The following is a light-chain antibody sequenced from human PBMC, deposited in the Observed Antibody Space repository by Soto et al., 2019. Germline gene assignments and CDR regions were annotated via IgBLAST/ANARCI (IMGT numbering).Light chain of an antibody. CDR2: RAS. CDR3: QQYDSYPWT. J-gene: IGKJ1*01. CDR1: QSISTW. Sequence: DIQMTQSPSSLSASVGDRVTITCRASQSISTWLAWFQQKPGKAPKLLIYRASSLEGGAPSRFSGSGSGTEFTLTISSLQTDDFATYYCQQYDSYPWTVGQGTKGEIK. V-gene: IGKV1-5*03.